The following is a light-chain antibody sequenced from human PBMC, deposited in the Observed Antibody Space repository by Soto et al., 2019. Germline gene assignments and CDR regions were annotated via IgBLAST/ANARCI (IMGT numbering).Light chain of an antibody. V-gene: IGLV2-23*01. CDR2: EDS. CDR3: CSYAGSSTSWV. CDR1: SSDAGNYNF. J-gene: IGLJ3*02. Sequence: QSALTQPASVSGSPGQSITISCTGTSSDAGNYNFVSWYQQHPGKAPKVIIYEDSTRSSGVSNRISGSKSGNTASLTISGLQAEDEADYYCCSYAGSSTSWVFGGGTKVTVL.